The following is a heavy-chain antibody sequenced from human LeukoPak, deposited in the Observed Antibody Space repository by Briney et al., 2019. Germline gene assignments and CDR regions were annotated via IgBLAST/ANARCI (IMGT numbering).Heavy chain of an antibody. V-gene: IGHV1-69*13. CDR2: IIPIFGTA. Sequence: SVKVSCKASGGTFSSYAISWVRQAPGQGLEWMGGIIPIFGTANYAQKFQGRATITADESTSTAYMELSSLRSEDTAVYYCARHATPLTNWFDPWGQGTLVTVSS. D-gene: IGHD2-15*01. CDR3: ARHATPLTNWFDP. CDR1: GGTFSSYA. J-gene: IGHJ5*02.